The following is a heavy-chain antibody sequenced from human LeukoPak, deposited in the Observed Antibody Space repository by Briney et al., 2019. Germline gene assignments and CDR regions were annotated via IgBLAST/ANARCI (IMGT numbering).Heavy chain of an antibody. V-gene: IGHV3-13*01. CDR1: GFTFSSYD. CDR2: IGTAGDT. J-gene: IGHJ4*02. Sequence: SGGSLRLSCAASGFTFSSYDMHWVRQATGKGLEWVSAIGTAGDTYYPGPVKGRFTISRENAKNSLYLQMNSLRAGDAAVYYCARSAPTAELDYWGQGTLVTVSS. CDR3: ARSAPTAELDY. D-gene: IGHD1-14*01.